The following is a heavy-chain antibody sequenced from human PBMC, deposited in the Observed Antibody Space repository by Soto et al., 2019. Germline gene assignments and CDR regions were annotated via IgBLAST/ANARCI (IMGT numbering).Heavy chain of an antibody. CDR1: GFTFSGSW. J-gene: IGHJ4*02. D-gene: IGHD3-10*01. V-gene: IGHV3-74*01. CDR2: INGDGSRT. CDR3: ARGIFGSGTANDY. Sequence: VQLVESGGGLVQPVGSLRLSCAASGFTFSGSWMHWVRQAPGKGLVWVSRINGDGSRTSYADFVKGRFTISRDDAKNTLLLQMNGLRAEDTAVYYCARGIFGSGTANDYWGQGTLVTVSS.